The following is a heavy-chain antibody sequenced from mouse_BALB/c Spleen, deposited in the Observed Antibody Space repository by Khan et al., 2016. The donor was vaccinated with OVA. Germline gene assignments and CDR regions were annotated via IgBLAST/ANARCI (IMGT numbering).Heavy chain of an antibody. CDR2: INTYTGEP. D-gene: IGHD1-1*02. J-gene: IGHJ2*01. CDR3: ARGSRDFDY. CDR1: GYTFTNYV. V-gene: IGHV9-3-1*01. Sequence: QIQLVQSGPELKKPGETVKISCKASGYTFTNYVMNWVKQAPGQALRWMGWINTYTGEPTYSDDFKGRFAFSLETSASTAYLQINNLKNEDTATYFCARGSRDFDYWGQGTTLTVSS.